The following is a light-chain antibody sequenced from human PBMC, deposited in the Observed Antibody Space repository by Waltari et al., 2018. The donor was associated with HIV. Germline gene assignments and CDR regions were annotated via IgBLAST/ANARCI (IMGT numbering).Light chain of an antibody. J-gene: IGLJ3*02. CDR1: ALPKQY. CDR2: KDS. CDR3: QSADISSWV. V-gene: IGLV3-25*03. Sequence: SYELTQPPSVSVSPGQTARITCSGDALPKQYAYWYQQKPGQAPVLVIYKDSERPSGIPERCSGSSSGTTVTLTISGVQAEDEADYYCQSADISSWVFGGGTKLTVL.